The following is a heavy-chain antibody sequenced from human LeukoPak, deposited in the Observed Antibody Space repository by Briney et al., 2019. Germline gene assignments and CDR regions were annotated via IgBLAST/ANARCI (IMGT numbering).Heavy chain of an antibody. CDR2: INGYNGYT. CDR3: ARNTSTTHYDY. J-gene: IGHJ4*02. CDR1: GYTFTTFG. V-gene: IGHV1-18*01. Sequence: ASVKVSCKTSGYTFTTFGITWVRQAPGQGLEGMGWINGYNGYTNYSQRFQGRFSMTTDTSTSTAYMELGSLSSDDTAVYYCARNTSTTHYDYWGQGTLVTVSS. D-gene: IGHD2-15*01.